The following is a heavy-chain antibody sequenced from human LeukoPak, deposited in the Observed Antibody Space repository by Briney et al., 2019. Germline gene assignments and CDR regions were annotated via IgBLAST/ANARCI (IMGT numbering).Heavy chain of an antibody. Sequence: GASVKVSCKASGYAFANYAISWVRQAPGQGLEWMGWVSAFNGNTDYAPKLQGRVTMTTDTSTTTAYMELRSLTSDDTAVYYCARRGGSYSHSDFWGQGTLVTVSS. CDR2: VSAFNGNT. D-gene: IGHD1-26*01. J-gene: IGHJ4*02. V-gene: IGHV1-18*01. CDR1: GYAFANYA. CDR3: ARRGGSYSHSDF.